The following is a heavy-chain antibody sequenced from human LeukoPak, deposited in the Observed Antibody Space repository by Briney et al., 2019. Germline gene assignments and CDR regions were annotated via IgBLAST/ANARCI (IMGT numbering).Heavy chain of an antibody. CDR1: GFTFSSYE. D-gene: IGHD3-22*01. Sequence: HTGGSLRLSCAASGFTFSSYETNWVRQAPGKGLEWVSGISGSGSSTSYADSVKGRFTISRDNSKNTLYLQMNSLRAEDTAVYYCAKDRYDSSGDYFDYWGQGTVVTVSS. CDR2: ISGSGSST. J-gene: IGHJ4*02. CDR3: AKDRYDSSGDYFDY. V-gene: IGHV3-23*01.